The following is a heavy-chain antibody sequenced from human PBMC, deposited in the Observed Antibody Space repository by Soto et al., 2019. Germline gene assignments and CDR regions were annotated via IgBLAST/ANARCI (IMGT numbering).Heavy chain of an antibody. Sequence: SETLSLTCAVSGGSISSGGYYWTWIRQPPGKGLEWIGYVYYTGTTNYNPSLKSRVTISVDTSKNQFSLKLSSVTAADTAVYYCARDTYLYYGSGSYLYYFDSWGQGTLVTVSS. J-gene: IGHJ4*02. D-gene: IGHD3-10*01. CDR1: GGSISSGGYY. CDR2: VYYTGTT. CDR3: ARDTYLYYGSGSYLYYFDS. V-gene: IGHV4-61*08.